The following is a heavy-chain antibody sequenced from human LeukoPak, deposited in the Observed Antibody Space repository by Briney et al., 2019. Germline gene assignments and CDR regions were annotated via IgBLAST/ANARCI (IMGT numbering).Heavy chain of an antibody. D-gene: IGHD2-21*02. CDR3: ARGGNGVVVTDAFDI. CDR2: TRNKANSYTT. V-gene: IGHV3-72*01. CDR1: GFTFSDHY. Sequence: PGGSLRLSFAASGFTFSDHYMDWVRQAPGKGLEGVGRTRNKANSYTTEYAAAVKGRFTISRDDSKNSLYLQMNSLKTEDTAVYYCARGGNGVVVTDAFDIWGQGTMVTVSS. J-gene: IGHJ3*02.